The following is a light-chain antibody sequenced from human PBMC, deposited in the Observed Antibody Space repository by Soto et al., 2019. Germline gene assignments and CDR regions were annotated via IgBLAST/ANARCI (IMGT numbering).Light chain of an antibody. CDR2: DGS. J-gene: IGKJ2*01. CDR3: QQYSAYPYT. V-gene: IGKV1-5*01. Sequence: DIHMTQFPSTLSAAVGDRGTITCRASQSIRSWLAWYQQKPGKAPKLLIYDGSSLQSGVPSGFSGSGSGTEFTLTITSLQPDDITTYYWQQYSAYPYTLGQGTKVETK. CDR1: QSIRSW.